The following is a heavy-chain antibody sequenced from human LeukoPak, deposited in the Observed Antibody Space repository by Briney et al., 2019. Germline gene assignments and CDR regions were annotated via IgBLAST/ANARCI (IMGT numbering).Heavy chain of an antibody. V-gene: IGHV1-2*02. CDR3: AREATIVRGNRGAFDI. J-gene: IGHJ3*02. Sequence: GASVKVSCKASGYTFTRYTINWVRQAPGQGPEWMGWINPNSGAATYAQKFLGRVTMTRDTSINIASMELSRLRSDDTAVYYCAREATIVRGNRGAFDIWGQGTMVTVSS. CDR2: INPNSGAA. D-gene: IGHD5-24*01. CDR1: GYTFTRYT.